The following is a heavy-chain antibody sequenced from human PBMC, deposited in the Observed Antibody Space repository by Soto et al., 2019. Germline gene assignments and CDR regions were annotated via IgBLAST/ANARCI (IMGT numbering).Heavy chain of an antibody. Sequence: ASVKGSWKASGFTFTSSAVQWVRQARGQRLEWIGWIVVGSGNTNYAQKFQERVTLTRDMSTRTAYMELSSLRSEDTAVYYCAADIRQGSSSWYPAPVPHTRGQATIAPVSS. CDR2: IVVGSGNT. V-gene: IGHV1-58*01. CDR3: AADIRQGSSSWYPAPVPHT. J-gene: IGHJ3*01. CDR1: GFTFTSSA. D-gene: IGHD6-13*01.